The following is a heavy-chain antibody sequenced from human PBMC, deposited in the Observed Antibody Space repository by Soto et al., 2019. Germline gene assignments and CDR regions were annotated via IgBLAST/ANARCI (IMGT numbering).Heavy chain of an antibody. D-gene: IGHD3-9*01. CDR3: ARLNYDIMTGYYLGMGFDY. CDR2: IYYSGST. CDR1: GGSISSYY. J-gene: IGHJ4*02. Sequence: SETLSLTCTVAGGSISSYYWSWIRQPPGKGLEWIGYIYYSGSTNYNPSLKSRVTISVDTSKNQFSLKLSSVTAADTAVYYCARLNYDIMTGYYLGMGFDYWGQGTLVTVSS. V-gene: IGHV4-59*01.